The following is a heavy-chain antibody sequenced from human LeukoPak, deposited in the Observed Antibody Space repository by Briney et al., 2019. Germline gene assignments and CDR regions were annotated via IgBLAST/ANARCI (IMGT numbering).Heavy chain of an antibody. CDR1: GYRLTNNW. CDR3: ARLSYDSSDFHYMDV. V-gene: IGHV5-51*01. D-gene: IGHD3-22*01. Sequence: GESLKISCKISGYRLTNNWIGWVRQMPGKGLEWMGIIYPGDSDTRYSPSFQGQVTISADKSISTAFLQWSSLKASDTAMYYCARLSYDSSDFHYMDVWGKGTTVTISS. J-gene: IGHJ6*03. CDR2: IYPGDSDT.